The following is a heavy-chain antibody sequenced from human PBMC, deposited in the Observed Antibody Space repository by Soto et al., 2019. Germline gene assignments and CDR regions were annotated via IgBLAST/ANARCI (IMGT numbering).Heavy chain of an antibody. CDR1: GFTFSSYS. D-gene: IGHD2-2*01. V-gene: IGHV3-48*02. CDR2: ISSSSSTI. CDR3: ASGYCSSTSCYASDYYYYYGMDV. Sequence: EVQLVESGGGLVQPGGSLRLSCAASGFTFSSYSMNWVRQAPGKGLEWVSYISSSSSTIYYADSVKGRFTISRDNAKNSLYLQMNSLRDEDTAVYYCASGYCSSTSCYASDYYYYYGMDVWGQGTTVTVSS. J-gene: IGHJ6*02.